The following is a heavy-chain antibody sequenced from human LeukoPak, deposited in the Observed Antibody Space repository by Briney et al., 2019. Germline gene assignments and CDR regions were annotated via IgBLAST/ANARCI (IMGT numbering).Heavy chain of an antibody. J-gene: IGHJ6*02. D-gene: IGHD3-16*02. V-gene: IGHV3-74*01. CDR2: INSDGSST. Sequence: GGSLRLSCAASGFTFSSYWMHWVRQAPGKGLVWVSRINSDGSSTSYADSVKGRFTISRDNAKNTLFLQMNTLRAEDMAVYYCASAEVIQYGMDVWGQGTTVTVSS. CDR1: GFTFSSYW. CDR3: ASAEVIQYGMDV.